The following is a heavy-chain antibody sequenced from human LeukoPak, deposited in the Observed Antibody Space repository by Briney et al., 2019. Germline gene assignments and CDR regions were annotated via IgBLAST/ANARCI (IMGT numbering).Heavy chain of an antibody. J-gene: IGHJ6*02. CDR2: MYTSGTT. CDR3: ARDQGAYYGVDV. CDR1: GASISTYY. V-gene: IGHV4-4*07. Sequence: SETLSLTCTVSGASISTYYWSWIRQPAGKGLEWIGRMYTSGTTKYNPSLKSRITMSVDTSNNQFSLKVSSVTAADTAVYYCARDQGAYYGVDVWGRGTTVTVSS.